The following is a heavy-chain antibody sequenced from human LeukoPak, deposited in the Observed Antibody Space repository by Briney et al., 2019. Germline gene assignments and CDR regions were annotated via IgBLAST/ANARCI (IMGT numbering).Heavy chain of an antibody. CDR2: TYYLSKWYN. CDR3: ARWLHGPRCFDP. J-gene: IGHJ5*02. D-gene: IGHD5-24*01. V-gene: IGHV6-1*01. CDR1: GDSVSTNSSA. Sequence: PSQTPSPTCAISGDSVSTNSSAGNWMRQSPSRGLEWLGRTYYLSKWYNEYATSVKGRITINPDTSRNHFSLQLNSVSPEDTAVYYCARWLHGPRCFDPWPQGTLVSVSS.